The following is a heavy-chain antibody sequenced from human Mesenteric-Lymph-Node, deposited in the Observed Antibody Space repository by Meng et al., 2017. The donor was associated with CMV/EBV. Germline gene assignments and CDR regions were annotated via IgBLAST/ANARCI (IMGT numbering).Heavy chain of an antibody. CDR2: ISSSVSTI. D-gene: IGHD5-12*01. V-gene: IGHV3-11*01. CDR1: Y. Sequence: YRGWVRQAPGKGLEWVSYISSSVSTIYYADSVKGRIAISRDNAKSSLYLQVNSMRAEDTAVYYCARITRGGGYTGYDFLNYFDYWGRGTLVTVSS. J-gene: IGHJ4*02. CDR3: ARITRGGGYTGYDFLNYFDY.